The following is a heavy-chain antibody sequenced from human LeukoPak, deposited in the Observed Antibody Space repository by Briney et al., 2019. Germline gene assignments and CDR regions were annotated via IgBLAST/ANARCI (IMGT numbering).Heavy chain of an antibody. Sequence: GGSLRLSCTTSGFTFGDHAVSWFRQAPGKGLEWVGFLSTKADGATTEYAASGKCRFTISRYESKITAYLQIHSLKNDDTVIYYCTRVPIRTVTMIVVLWGPDVFDIWGQGTMVTVPS. CDR3: TRVPIRTVTMIVVLWGPDVFDI. CDR2: LSTKADGATT. J-gene: IGHJ3*02. CDR1: GFTFGDHA. V-gene: IGHV3-49*03. D-gene: IGHD3-22*01.